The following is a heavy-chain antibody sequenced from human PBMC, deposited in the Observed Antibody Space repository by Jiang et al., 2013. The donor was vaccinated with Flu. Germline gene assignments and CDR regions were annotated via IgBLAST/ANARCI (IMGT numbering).Heavy chain of an antibody. J-gene: IGHJ6*04. CDR2: ISDSGGSP. Sequence: GSLRLSCAASGFTFSRNAMSWVRQAPGKGLEWVSAISDSGGSPLYTYYVKGRSTISRDNSKNTLYLQMSSLRVEDTAVYYCAKGGYSGHYYGMDVWGKGTTVTVSS. V-gene: IGHV3-23*01. D-gene: IGHD2-21*01. CDR1: GFTFSRNA. CDR3: AKGGYSGHYYGMDV.